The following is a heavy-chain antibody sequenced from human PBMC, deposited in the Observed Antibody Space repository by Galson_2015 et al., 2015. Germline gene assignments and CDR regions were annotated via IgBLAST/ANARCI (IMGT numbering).Heavy chain of an antibody. CDR2: IYSGGST. CDR1: GFTVSSNY. CDR3: ARSVEGSYAPFDY. D-gene: IGHD1-26*01. V-gene: IGHV3-66*02. Sequence: SLSLSCAASGFTVSSNYMSWVRQAPGQGLEWVSVIYSGGSTYYADSVKGRFTISRDNSKNTLYLQMNSLRAEDTAVYYCARSVEGSYAPFDYWGQGTLVTVSS. J-gene: IGHJ4*02.